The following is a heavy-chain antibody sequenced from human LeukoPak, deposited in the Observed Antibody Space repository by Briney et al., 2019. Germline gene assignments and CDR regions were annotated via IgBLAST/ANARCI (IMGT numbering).Heavy chain of an antibody. CDR2: IKQDGSEK. CDR1: GFSFSSYY. Sequence: GGSLRLSCAASGFSFSSYYMTWVRQAPGKGLEWVAHIKQDGSEKYYVDSVKGRFTISRDNSKNSLYLQMSSLRAEDTAVYYCARVPRYVWGSYRYYFDYWGQGTLVTVSS. J-gene: IGHJ4*02. D-gene: IGHD3-16*02. V-gene: IGHV3-7*01. CDR3: ARVPRYVWGSYRYYFDY.